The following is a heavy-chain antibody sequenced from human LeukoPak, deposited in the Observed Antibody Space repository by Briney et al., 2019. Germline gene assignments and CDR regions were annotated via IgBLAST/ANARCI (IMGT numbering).Heavy chain of an antibody. D-gene: IGHD3-10*01. CDR2: INPSGDST. CDR1: GYTFTGYY. J-gene: IGHJ4*02. Sequence: ASVKVSCKASGYTFTGYYMHWVRQAPGQGLEWMAVINPSGDSTSYAQKFQGRVTMTRDMSTSTVYMELSSLRSEDTAVYHCAREAPRTGGFDYWGQGTLITVSS. V-gene: IGHV1-46*01. CDR3: AREAPRTGGFDY.